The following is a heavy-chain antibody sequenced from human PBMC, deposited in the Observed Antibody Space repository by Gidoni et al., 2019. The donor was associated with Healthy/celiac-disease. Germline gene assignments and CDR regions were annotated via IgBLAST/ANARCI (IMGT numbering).Heavy chain of an antibody. Sequence: QVQLVQPGAEVKKPGSSVQFSCKASGGPFRSYAISWVRQAPGQGLEWMGGIIPILGTANYAQKFQGRVTITADESTSTAYMELSSLRSEDTAVYYCAREGSGWTGGFDYWGQGTLVTVSS. CDR1: GGPFRSYA. D-gene: IGHD6-19*01. V-gene: IGHV1-69*01. J-gene: IGHJ4*02. CDR2: IIPILGTA. CDR3: AREGSGWTGGFDY.